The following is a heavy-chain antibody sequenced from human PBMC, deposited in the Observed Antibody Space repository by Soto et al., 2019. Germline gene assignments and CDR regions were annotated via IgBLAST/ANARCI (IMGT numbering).Heavy chain of an antibody. CDR1: GGTFSSYA. CDR3: AREGDYGGKIRAFDI. Sequence: ASVKVSCKASGGTFSSYAISWVRQAPGQGLEWMGGITPIFGTANYAQKFQGRVTITADESTSTAYMELSSLRSEDTAVYYCAREGDYGGKIRAFDIWGQGTMVTVSS. D-gene: IGHD4-17*01. J-gene: IGHJ3*02. V-gene: IGHV1-69*13. CDR2: ITPIFGTA.